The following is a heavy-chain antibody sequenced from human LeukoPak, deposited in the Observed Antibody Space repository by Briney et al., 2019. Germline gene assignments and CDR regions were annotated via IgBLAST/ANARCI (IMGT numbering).Heavy chain of an antibody. V-gene: IGHV4-61*01. J-gene: IGHJ6*02. D-gene: IGHD6-13*01. CDR3: ARDSPVQQQLDNYYYGMDV. CDR2: ISNSGST. Sequence: SETLSLTCAVSGGSVNRGTFFWTWIRKPPGKGLEWIGYISNSGSTNYYPSLKSRVTISSDTSKTQFTLKLTSVTAADTAVYFCARDSPVQQQLDNYYYGMDVWGQGTTVTVSS. CDR1: GGSVNRGTFF.